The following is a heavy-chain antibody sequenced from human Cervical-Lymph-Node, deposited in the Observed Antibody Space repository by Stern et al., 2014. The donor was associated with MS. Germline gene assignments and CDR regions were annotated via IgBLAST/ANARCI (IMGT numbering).Heavy chain of an antibody. J-gene: IGHJ6*02. CDR3: ARAFCTGGVCYSFPFYGMDV. Sequence: EVQLEESGGGVVRPGRSLRLSCAASGFTFEDYGMSWVRQAPGQGVEWVAAINWNGGSTVYAASVQGRFTISRDNAKNSLYLQMNSLRAEDTALYHCARAFCTGGVCYSFPFYGMDVWGQGTTVTVSS. V-gene: IGHV3-20*01. CDR2: INWNGGST. D-gene: IGHD2-8*02. CDR1: GFTFEDYG.